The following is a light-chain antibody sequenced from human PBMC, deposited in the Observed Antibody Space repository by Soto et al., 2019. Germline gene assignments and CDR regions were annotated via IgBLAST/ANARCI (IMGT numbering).Light chain of an antibody. CDR1: QSVSSY. CDR3: QQSSSWPPYT. Sequence: EIVLTQSPATLSLSPGERATLSCRASQSVSSYLAWYQQKPGQAPSLLIYDASNRATGSPARFSGSGSGTDFTLTISRLEPEDFAVYYCQQSSSWPPYTFGRGTKLEIK. J-gene: IGKJ2*01. CDR2: DAS. V-gene: IGKV3-11*01.